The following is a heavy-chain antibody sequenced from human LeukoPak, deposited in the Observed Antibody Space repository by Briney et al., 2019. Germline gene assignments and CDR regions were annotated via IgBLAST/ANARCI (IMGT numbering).Heavy chain of an antibody. Sequence: GGSLRLSCAASGFTFSGYGMHWVRQAPGKGLEWVAVISYDGSNKYYADSVKGRFTISRDNSKNTLYLQMNSLRAEDTAVYYCAKGLSGGYDLNWGQGTLVTVSS. CDR2: ISYDGSNK. V-gene: IGHV3-30*18. D-gene: IGHD5-12*01. CDR1: GFTFSGYG. J-gene: IGHJ4*02. CDR3: AKGLSGGYDLN.